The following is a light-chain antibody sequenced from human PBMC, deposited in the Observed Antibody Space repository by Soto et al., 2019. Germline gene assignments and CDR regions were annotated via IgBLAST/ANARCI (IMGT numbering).Light chain of an antibody. CDR3: SSSTSNSTLAV. CDR2: EVS. J-gene: IGLJ1*01. CDR1: SSDIGGFNY. V-gene: IGLV2-14*01. Sequence: QSALTQPASVSGSPGQSITISCTGTSSDIGGFNYVSWYQQNPGKAPKLMIYEVSKRPSGVSNRFSGSKSGNTASLTISGLQAEDEADYYCSSSTSNSTLAVFGTGTKLTVL.